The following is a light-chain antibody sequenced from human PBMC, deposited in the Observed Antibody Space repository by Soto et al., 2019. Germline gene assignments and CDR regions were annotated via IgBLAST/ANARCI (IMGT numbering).Light chain of an antibody. J-gene: IGKJ1*01. CDR1: QSVSSY. CDR3: QHRISWPLT. Sequence: EIVLTQSPATLSLSPGERATLSCRASQSVSSYLAWYQQKPGQAPRLLIYDASNRATGIPARFSGSGSGTDFTLPISSLEPEDSAVYYCQHRISWPLTFGQGTKVEIK. V-gene: IGKV3-11*01. CDR2: DAS.